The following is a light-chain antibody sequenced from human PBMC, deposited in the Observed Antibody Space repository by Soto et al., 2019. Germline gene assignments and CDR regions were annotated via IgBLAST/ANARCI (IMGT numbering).Light chain of an antibody. CDR3: LSYTSSGTVV. V-gene: IGLV2-14*01. Sequence: QSALTQPASVSGSPGQSLTISCTGTSSDVGDYNYVSWYQQHPGKPPKLVIYQVTNRPSGVPNRFSGSKSGSTASLTISGLQAEDEADYYCLSYTSSGTVVFGGGTKLTVL. CDR2: QVT. CDR1: SSDVGDYNY. J-gene: IGLJ2*01.